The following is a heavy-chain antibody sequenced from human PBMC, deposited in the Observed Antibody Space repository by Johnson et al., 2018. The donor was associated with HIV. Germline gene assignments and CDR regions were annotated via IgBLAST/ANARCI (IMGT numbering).Heavy chain of an antibody. D-gene: IGHD3-22*01. CDR1: GFTFNRYA. Sequence: QVQLVESGGGAVQPGTSLRLSCAASGFTFNRYAMHWVRQAPGKGLEWVSVIWYDGSTEYYADSVKGRFSISRDNSKNTLYLQMNSLRAEDTAVYYCARDAPNFFHSSGVRDDAFDIWGPGTMVTVSS. V-gene: IGHV3-33*01. CDR2: IWYDGSTE. J-gene: IGHJ3*02. CDR3: ARDAPNFFHSSGVRDDAFDI.